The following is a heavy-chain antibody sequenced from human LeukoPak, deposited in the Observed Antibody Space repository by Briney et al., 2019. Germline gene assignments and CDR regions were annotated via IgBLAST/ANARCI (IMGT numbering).Heavy chain of an antibody. CDR1: GFTFRNYW. V-gene: IGHV3-74*01. CDR2: INSDGNIT. CDR3: ARASRLIVPATPSKYYFDF. J-gene: IGHJ4*02. Sequence: GGSLRLSCEASGFTFRNYWMHWVRQVPGKGLVWVSRINSDGNITNYADSVNGRFTISRDNAKNTLYLQMNSLRGEDTAVYYCARASRLIVPATPSKYYFDFWGQGTLVTVS. D-gene: IGHD1-26*01.